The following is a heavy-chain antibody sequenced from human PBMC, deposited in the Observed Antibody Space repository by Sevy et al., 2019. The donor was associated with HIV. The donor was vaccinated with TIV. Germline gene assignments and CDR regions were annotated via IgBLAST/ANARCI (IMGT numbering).Heavy chain of an antibody. CDR1: GASIRDSSYY. D-gene: IGHD6-13*01. V-gene: IGHV4-39*01. J-gene: IGHJ3*02. CDR2: IYSYGET. CDR3: ARSMEQQLDAFDI. Sequence: SETLSLTCTVSGASIRDSSYYWAWIRQPPGKGLEWIGNIYSYGETYYNSSLKSRVTISVDTNKNQFSLSVTSVTDAETASYFCARSMEQQLDAFDIWGQGTMVTVSS.